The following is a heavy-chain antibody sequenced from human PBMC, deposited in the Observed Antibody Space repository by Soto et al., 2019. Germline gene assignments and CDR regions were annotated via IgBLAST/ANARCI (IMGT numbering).Heavy chain of an antibody. J-gene: IGHJ4*02. CDR3: AKDQGSSSWYYFDY. D-gene: IGHD6-13*01. CDR2: ISGSGGST. Sequence: SLRLSCAVSLSSYAMSWVRQAPGKGLEWVSAISGSGGSTYYADSVKGRFTISRDNSKNTLYLQMNSLRAEDTAVYYCAKDQGSSSWYYFDYWGQGTLVTVSS. CDR1: LSSYA. V-gene: IGHV3-23*01.